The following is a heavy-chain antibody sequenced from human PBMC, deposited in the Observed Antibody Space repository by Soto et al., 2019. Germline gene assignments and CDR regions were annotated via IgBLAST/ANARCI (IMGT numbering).Heavy chain of an antibody. CDR3: AKGTWQQLVFPSWFDP. CDR1: GFTFSNFA. J-gene: IGHJ5*02. Sequence: GSLRLSCAASGFTFSNFAMSWVRQAPGKGLEWVSAISGSGGSTYYADSVKGRISISRDNSKNTLYLQMNSLRAEDTAVYYCAKGTWQQLVFPSWFDPWGQGTLVTVSA. V-gene: IGHV3-23*01. CDR2: ISGSGGST. D-gene: IGHD6-13*01.